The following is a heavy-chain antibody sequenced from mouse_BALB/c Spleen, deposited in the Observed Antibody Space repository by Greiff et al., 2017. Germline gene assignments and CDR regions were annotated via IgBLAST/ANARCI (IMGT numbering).Heavy chain of an antibody. D-gene: IGHD2-3*01. CDR2: IYPGNSDT. CDR3: TSYDGYYEDDY. J-gene: IGHJ2*01. V-gene: IGHV1-5*01. Sequence: EVQLQQSGPELVKPGASVKVSCKASGYTFTSYWMHWVKQRPGQGLEWIGAIYPGNSDTSYNQKFKGKAKLTAVTSTSTAYMELSSLTNEDSAVYYCTSYDGYYEDDYWGQGTTLTVSS. CDR1: GYTFTSYW.